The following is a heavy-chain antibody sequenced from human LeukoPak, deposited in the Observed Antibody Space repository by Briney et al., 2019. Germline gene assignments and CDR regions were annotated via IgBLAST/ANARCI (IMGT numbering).Heavy chain of an antibody. V-gene: IGHV3-64*01. CDR3: ARGGSSSGLDY. Sequence: GGSLRLSCAASGFTFSNYAMHWVRQAPGKGLEYVSAITSNGGSTYYANSLKGRFTVSRDNSRNTLYLQVGSLRTEDMAVYYCARGGSSSGLDYWGQGTLVTVSS. J-gene: IGHJ4*02. CDR1: GFTFSNYA. D-gene: IGHD6-6*01. CDR2: ITSNGGST.